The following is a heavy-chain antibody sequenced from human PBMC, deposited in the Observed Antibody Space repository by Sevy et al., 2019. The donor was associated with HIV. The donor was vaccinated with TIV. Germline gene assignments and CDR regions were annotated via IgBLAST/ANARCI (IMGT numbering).Heavy chain of an antibody. CDR1: GFTFSKYS. D-gene: IGHD2-8*01. Sequence: GGSLRLSCAASGFTFSKYSMSWVRQPPGKGLEWVSTLSLGCGEINYADTGKGRLTISRENSKSSVYLQMDNLRPEDTAVYYCAREGCTKPHDYWGQGTLVTVSS. J-gene: IGHJ4*02. V-gene: IGHV3-23*01. CDR2: LSLGCGEI. CDR3: AREGCTKPHDY.